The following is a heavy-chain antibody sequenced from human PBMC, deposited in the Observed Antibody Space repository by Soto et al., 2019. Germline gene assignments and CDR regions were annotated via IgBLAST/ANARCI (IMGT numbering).Heavy chain of an antibody. CDR1: GFTFSNAW. V-gene: IGHV3-15*07. CDR2: IKSKTDGGTT. J-gene: IGHJ1*01. D-gene: IGHD3-16*01. Sequence: EVQLVESGGGLVKPGGSLRLSCAASGFTFSNAWMNWVRQAPGKGLEWVGRIKSKTDGGTTDYAAPVKGRFTISRDDSKNTRYLQMNSLKNENTAVYYCTTTESFDYECGGGEYFQHWGQGTLVTVSS. CDR3: TTTESFDYECGGGEYFQH.